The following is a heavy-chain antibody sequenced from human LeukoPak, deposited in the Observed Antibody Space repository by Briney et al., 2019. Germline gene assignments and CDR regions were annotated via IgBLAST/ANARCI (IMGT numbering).Heavy chain of an antibody. CDR3: ARENITGTTADY. J-gene: IGHJ4*02. V-gene: IGHV5-51*01. Sequence: HGESLKISCKGSGYSFTSYWIGWVRQMPGKGLEWMGIIYPGDSDTRYSPSFQGQVTISTDKSISTAYLQWSSLKASDTAIYFCARENITGTTADYWGQGTLVTVSS. CDR1: GYSFTSYW. D-gene: IGHD1-20*01. CDR2: IYPGDSDT.